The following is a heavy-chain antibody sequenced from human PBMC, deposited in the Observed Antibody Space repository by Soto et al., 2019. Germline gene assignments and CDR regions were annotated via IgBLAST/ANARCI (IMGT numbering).Heavy chain of an antibody. CDR3: ARDGYYDSSGYYDYYFDY. D-gene: IGHD3-22*01. CDR1: GYTFTSYY. Sequence: ASVKVSCKASGYTFTSYYMHWVRQAPGQGLEWMGIINPSGGSTSYAQKFQGRVTMTRDTSTSTVYMELSSLRSEDTAVYYCARDGYYDSSGYYDYYFDYWGQGTLVTVS. J-gene: IGHJ4*02. V-gene: IGHV1-46*01. CDR2: INPSGGST.